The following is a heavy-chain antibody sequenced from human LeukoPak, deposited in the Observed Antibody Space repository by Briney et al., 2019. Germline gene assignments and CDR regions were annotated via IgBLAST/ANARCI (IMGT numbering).Heavy chain of an antibody. V-gene: IGHV3-7*03. CDR2: IKQDGSEK. Sequence: QAGGSLRLSCAASGFTFSSYWMSWVRQAPGKGLEWVANIKQDGSEKYYVDSVKGRFTISRDNAKNSLYLQMNSLRAEDTAVYYCASRPIQLWLRGAFDSWGQGTMVTVSS. J-gene: IGHJ3*02. CDR1: GFTFSSYW. CDR3: ASRPIQLWLRGAFDS. D-gene: IGHD5-18*01.